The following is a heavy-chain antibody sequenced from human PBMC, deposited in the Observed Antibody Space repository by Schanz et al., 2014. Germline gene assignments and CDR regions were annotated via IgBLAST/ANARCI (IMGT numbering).Heavy chain of an antibody. Sequence: QVQLVESGGGVVQFGRSLRLSCVASGFTFSSYAMHWVRQAPGKGLEWVAVISYDGRNKYYADSVKGRFTVFRDNSKRTLYLEINDPRAEDTAVYYCAKDSCSSTTCYGYGMDVWGQGSTVTVSS. CDR1: GFTFSSYA. CDR3: AKDSCSSTTCYGYGMDV. J-gene: IGHJ6*02. V-gene: IGHV3-30-3*02. CDR2: ISYDGRNK. D-gene: IGHD2-2*01.